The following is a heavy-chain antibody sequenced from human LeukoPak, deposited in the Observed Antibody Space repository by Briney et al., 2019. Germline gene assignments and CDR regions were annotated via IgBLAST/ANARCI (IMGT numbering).Heavy chain of an antibody. CDR3: ARDGHYYGSGSYYNALYYFDY. J-gene: IGHJ4*02. D-gene: IGHD3-10*01. V-gene: IGHV1-46*01. CDR2: INPSGGST. Sequence: GASVKVSCKASGYTFTSYYMHWVRQAPGQGLEWMGIINPSGGSTSYAQKFQGRVTMTRDMSTSTVYMELSSLRSEDTAVYYCARDGHYYGSGSYYNALYYFDYWGQGTLVTVSS. CDR1: GYTFTSYY.